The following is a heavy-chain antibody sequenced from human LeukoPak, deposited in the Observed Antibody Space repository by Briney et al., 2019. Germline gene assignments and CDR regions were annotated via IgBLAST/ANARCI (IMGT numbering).Heavy chain of an antibody. V-gene: IGHV4-31*03. CDR1: GGSISSGGYY. CDR2: TYYSGST. Sequence: SQTLSLTCTVSGGSISSGGYYWSWIRQHPGKGLEWIGYTYYSGSTYYNPSLKSRVTISVDTSKNQFSLKLSSVTAADTAVYYCARSGYSSGYFNWFDPWGQGTLVTVSS. D-gene: IGHD6-19*01. J-gene: IGHJ5*02. CDR3: ARSGYSSGYFNWFDP.